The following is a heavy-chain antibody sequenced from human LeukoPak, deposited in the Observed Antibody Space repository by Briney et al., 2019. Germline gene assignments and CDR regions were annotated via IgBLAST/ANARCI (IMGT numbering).Heavy chain of an antibody. CDR1: GFTFISYS. CDR2: ISSSSSYI. V-gene: IGHV3-21*01. CDR3: ARGGVYSSGWYVDY. Sequence: PGGSLRLSCAASGFTFISYSMNWVRQAPGKGLEGVSSISSSSSYIYYADSLNGRFTSSRDNAKNSLYLKMNSLRAEDTAVYYCARGGVYSSGWYVDYWGQGTLVTVSS. J-gene: IGHJ4*02. D-gene: IGHD6-19*01.